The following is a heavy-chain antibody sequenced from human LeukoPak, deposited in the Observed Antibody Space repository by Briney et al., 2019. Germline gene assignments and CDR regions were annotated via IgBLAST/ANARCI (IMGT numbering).Heavy chain of an antibody. J-gene: IGHJ6*03. D-gene: IGHD6-19*01. CDR1: GFTFSSYA. V-gene: IGHV3-30*04. CDR3: ARAHSSGWYNDYYYYMDV. CDR2: ISYDGSNK. Sequence: GRSLRLSCAASGFTFSSYAMHWVRQAPGKGLEWVAVISYDGSNKYYADSVKGRFTISRDNAKNTLYLQMNSLRVEDTAVYYCARAHSSGWYNDYYYYMDVWGKGTTVTVSS.